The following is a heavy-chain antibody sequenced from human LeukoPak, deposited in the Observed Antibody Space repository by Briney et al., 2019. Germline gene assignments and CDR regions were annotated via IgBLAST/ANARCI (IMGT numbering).Heavy chain of an antibody. CDR3: AKDMDGVYSSSWRTFDY. CDR1: GFTFDDYA. D-gene: IGHD6-13*01. Sequence: GGSLRLSCAASGFTFDDYAMHWVRQAPGKGLEWVALISWDGGSTYYADSVKGRFTISRDNSKNSLYLQMNSLRAEDTALYYCAKDMDGVYSSSWRTFDYWGQGTLVTVSS. V-gene: IGHV3-43D*03. J-gene: IGHJ4*02. CDR2: ISWDGGST.